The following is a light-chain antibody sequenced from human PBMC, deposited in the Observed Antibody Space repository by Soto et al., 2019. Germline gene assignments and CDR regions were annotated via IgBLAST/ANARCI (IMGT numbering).Light chain of an antibody. V-gene: IGKV1-9*01. J-gene: IGKJ4*01. CDR1: QAMSTY. Sequence: DIQLTQSPSFLSAFVGDTVTITCRASQAMSTYLAWYQQKPGKVPKLLIRSAYTLQSGVPPRFSGGGSGTEFTLTISTLQPDDAAIYYCQQLNGYQLAFGGGNNVEIK. CDR3: QQLNGYQLA. CDR2: SAY.